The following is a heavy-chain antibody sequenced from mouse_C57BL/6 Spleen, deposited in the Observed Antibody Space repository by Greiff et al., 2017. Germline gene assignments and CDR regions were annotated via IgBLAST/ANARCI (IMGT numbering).Heavy chain of an antibody. CDR2: INPSTGGT. Sequence: EVKLMESGPELVKPGASVKISCKASGYSFTGYYMNWVKQSPEKSLEWIGEINPSTGGTTYNQKFKAKATLTVDKSSSTAYMQLKSLTSEDSAVYYCARDYGSSHYAMDYWGQGTSVTVSS. CDR3: ARDYGSSHYAMDY. J-gene: IGHJ4*01. V-gene: IGHV1-42*01. D-gene: IGHD1-1*01. CDR1: GYSFTGYY.